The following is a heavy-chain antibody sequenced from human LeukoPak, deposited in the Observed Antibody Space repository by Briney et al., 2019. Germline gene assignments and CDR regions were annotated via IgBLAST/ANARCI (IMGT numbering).Heavy chain of an antibody. J-gene: IGHJ4*02. Sequence: SQTLSLTCAISGDSVSSNSGAWNWIRQSPSRGLEWLGRTYYRSKWYHDYSVSVKSRITVNPDTSKNQFSLQLNSVTPEDTAVYYCASSYYAGNSLDDWGQGTLVTVSP. CDR2: TYYRSKWYH. D-gene: IGHD4-23*01. CDR1: GDSVSSNSGA. V-gene: IGHV6-1*01. CDR3: ASSYYAGNSLDD.